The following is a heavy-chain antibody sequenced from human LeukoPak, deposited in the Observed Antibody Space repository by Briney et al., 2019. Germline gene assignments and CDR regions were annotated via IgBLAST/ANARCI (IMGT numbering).Heavy chain of an antibody. V-gene: IGHV4-39*02. D-gene: IGHD6-19*01. J-gene: IGHJ4*02. CDR3: ARSSYMAGFDY. CDR1: GDSISSSNYY. CDR2: IYYSGST. Sequence: PSETLSLTCTVSGDSISSSNYYWGWIRQPPGKGLEWIGNIYYSGSTYYNPSLESRVTISIDTSKNHFSLKLSSVTAADTAVYYCARSSYMAGFDYWGQGTLVTVSS.